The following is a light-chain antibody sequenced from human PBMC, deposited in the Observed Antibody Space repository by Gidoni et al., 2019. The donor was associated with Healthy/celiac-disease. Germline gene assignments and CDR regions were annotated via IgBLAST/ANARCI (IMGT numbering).Light chain of an antibody. CDR3: QQYDNPTT. CDR2: DAS. V-gene: IGKV1-33*01. J-gene: IGKJ4*01. CDR1: QDISNY. Sequence: DIPMTQSPSSLSASVGDRVTITCQASQDISNYLNWYQQKPGKAPKLLIYDASNLETGVPSRFSGSGSGTDFTFTISSLQPEDIATYYCQQYDNPTTFGGGTKVEIK.